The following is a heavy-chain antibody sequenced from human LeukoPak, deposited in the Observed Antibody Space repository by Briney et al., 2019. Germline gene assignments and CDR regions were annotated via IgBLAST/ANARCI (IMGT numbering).Heavy chain of an antibody. CDR2: ISSSSSFI. J-gene: IGHJ4*02. CDR3: AAAYNYGFYYFDY. D-gene: IGHD5-18*01. Sequence: GGSLRLSCAASGFTFSHYSMNWVRQAPGKGLEWVSSISSSSSFIYYADSVKGRFTISRDNAKNSLYLQMSSLRAQDTAVYYCAAAYNYGFYYFDYWGQGTLFTVSS. CDR1: GFTFSHYS. V-gene: IGHV3-21*01.